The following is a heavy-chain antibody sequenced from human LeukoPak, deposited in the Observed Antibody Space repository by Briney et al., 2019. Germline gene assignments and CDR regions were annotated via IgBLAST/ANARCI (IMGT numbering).Heavy chain of an antibody. CDR1: GFTFRTYA. CDR2: ISDRGDTK. J-gene: IGHJ5*02. V-gene: IGHV3-23*01. Sequence: GGSLRLSCAASGFTFRTYAMTWVRQAPGKGLEWVSGISDRGDTKYYSDSVKGRFTISRDNSKNTLYLQMNSLRADDTAVYYCAKGYYDILTDYFHNWFNPWGQGTLVIVSS. D-gene: IGHD3-9*01. CDR3: AKGYYDILTDYFHNWFNP.